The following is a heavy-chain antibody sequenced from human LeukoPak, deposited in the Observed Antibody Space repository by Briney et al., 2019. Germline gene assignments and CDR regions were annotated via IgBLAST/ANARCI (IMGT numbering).Heavy chain of an antibody. V-gene: IGHV4-34*01. CDR1: VGSFSGYY. Sequence: PSETLSLTCAVYVGSFSGYYWTWIRQPPGKGLEWIGEINHSGSTNYNPSLKSRVTISVDMSKNQFSLNLKSVTAADTALYFCARAEVYSDSRYYKGGSASVSYWGQGTLVTVSS. D-gene: IGHD3-22*01. CDR2: INHSGST. J-gene: IGHJ4*02. CDR3: ARAEVYSDSRYYKGGSASVSY.